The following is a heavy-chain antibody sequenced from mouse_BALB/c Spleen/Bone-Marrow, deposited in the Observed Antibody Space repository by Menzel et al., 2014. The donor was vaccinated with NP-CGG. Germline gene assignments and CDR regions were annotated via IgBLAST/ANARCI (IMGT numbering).Heavy chain of an antibody. D-gene: IGHD2-12*01. Sequence: DVKLVESGGGLVKPGGSLKLSCAASGFTFSDYYMYWVRQTPEKRLEWVAIISYGGSYTFYPDSVKGRFTISRDNAKNSLYLQMSSQKSEDTAMYYCARDGDYSYAWFDCWGQGTLVTVSA. V-gene: IGHV5-4*02. CDR1: GFTFSDYY. CDR2: ISYGGSYT. CDR3: ARDGDYSYAWFDC. J-gene: IGHJ3*01.